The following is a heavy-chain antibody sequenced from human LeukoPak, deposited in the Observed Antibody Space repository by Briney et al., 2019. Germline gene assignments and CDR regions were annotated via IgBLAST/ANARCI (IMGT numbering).Heavy chain of an antibody. CDR1: GFTFSSYA. Sequence: PGGSLRLSCAASGFTFSSYAMSWVRQAPGKGLEWVSVISGSDDSTYYADSVKGRFTISRGNSKNTLFPQMNSLRAEDTALYYCAKAGHSSSWAWADYWGQGTLVTVSS. D-gene: IGHD6-13*01. CDR3: AKAGHSSSWAWADY. CDR2: ISGSDDST. J-gene: IGHJ4*02. V-gene: IGHV3-23*01.